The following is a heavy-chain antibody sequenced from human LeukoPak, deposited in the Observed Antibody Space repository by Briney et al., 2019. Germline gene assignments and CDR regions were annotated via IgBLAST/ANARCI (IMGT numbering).Heavy chain of an antibody. CDR3: ARDLGYSYGYVY. D-gene: IGHD5-18*01. Sequence: GGSLRLSCTGSGFTFGDYVMSWFRQAPGKGLEWVSVIYSGGSTYYADSVKGRFTISRDNSKNTLYLQMNSLRAEDTAVYYCARDLGYSYGYVYWGQGTLVTVSS. CDR2: IYSGGST. V-gene: IGHV3-53*01. CDR1: GFTFGDYV. J-gene: IGHJ4*02.